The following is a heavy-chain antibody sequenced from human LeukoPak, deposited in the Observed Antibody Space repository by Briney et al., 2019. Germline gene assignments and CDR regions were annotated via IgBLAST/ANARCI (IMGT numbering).Heavy chain of an antibody. CDR2: ISSYNGNT. CDR1: GYTFSTYS. J-gene: IGHJ6*03. Sequence: ASVKVSCKASGYTFSTYSVSWVRQASGQGLEWMGWISSYNGNTHFAQKFQGRITMTTDTSTSTAYMELRSLRSDDTAVYYCARVYDFWSDYWYYMDVWGKGTTVTVSS. D-gene: IGHD3-3*01. CDR3: ARVYDFWSDYWYYMDV. V-gene: IGHV1-18*01.